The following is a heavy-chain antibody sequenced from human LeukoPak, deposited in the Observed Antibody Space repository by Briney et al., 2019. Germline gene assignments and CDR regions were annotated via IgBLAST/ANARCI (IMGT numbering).Heavy chain of an antibody. Sequence: SETLSLTCTVSGGSISSGDYYWSWIRQPPGKGLEWIGYIYYSGSTYYNPSLKNRVTISVDTSKNQFSLKLSSVTAADTAVYYCARAPPGCSSTSCYATRFDYWGQGTLVTVSS. CDR2: IYYSGST. CDR1: GGSISSGDYY. D-gene: IGHD2-2*01. J-gene: IGHJ4*02. CDR3: ARAPPGCSSTSCYATRFDY. V-gene: IGHV4-30-4*01.